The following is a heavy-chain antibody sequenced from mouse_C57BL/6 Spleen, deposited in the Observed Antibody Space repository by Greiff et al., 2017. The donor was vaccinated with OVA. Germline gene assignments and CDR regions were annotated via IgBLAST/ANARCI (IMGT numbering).Heavy chain of an antibody. V-gene: IGHV1-59*01. CDR3: ARPDYYGSSYFDY. CDR1: GYTFTSYW. Sequence: VQLQQPGAELVRPGTSVKLSCKASGYTFTSYWMHWVKQRPGQGLEWIGVIDPSDSYTNYNQKFKGKATLTVDTSSSTAYMQLSSLISEDSAVYDCARPDYYGSSYFDYWGQGTTLTVSS. CDR2: IDPSDSYT. D-gene: IGHD1-1*01. J-gene: IGHJ2*01.